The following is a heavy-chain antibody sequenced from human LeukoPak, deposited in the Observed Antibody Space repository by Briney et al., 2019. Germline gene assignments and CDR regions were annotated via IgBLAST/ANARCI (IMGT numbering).Heavy chain of an antibody. Sequence: ASVKVSCKASGGTFSSYTISWVRQAPGQGLEWMGRIIPILGIANYAQKFQGRVTITADKSTSTAYMELSSLRSEDTAVYYCARVVVGANDAPFDYWGQGTLVTVSS. V-gene: IGHV1-69*02. CDR2: IIPILGIA. CDR3: ARVVVGANDAPFDY. J-gene: IGHJ4*02. CDR1: GGTFSSYT. D-gene: IGHD1-26*01.